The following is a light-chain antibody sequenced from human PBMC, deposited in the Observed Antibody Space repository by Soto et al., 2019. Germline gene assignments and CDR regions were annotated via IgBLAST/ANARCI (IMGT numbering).Light chain of an antibody. J-gene: IGKJ5*01. CDR1: QTVSSNF. CDR2: DIS. CDR3: QQYGSSEII. V-gene: IGKV3-20*01. Sequence: IVLTQSPVTLSLSPGERATLSCRASQTVSSNFLAWYQEKPGQAPRLLIYDISSRATGIPDRFSGSVSGTDFTLTITRLEPEDFAVFYCQQYGSSEIIFGQGTRLEI.